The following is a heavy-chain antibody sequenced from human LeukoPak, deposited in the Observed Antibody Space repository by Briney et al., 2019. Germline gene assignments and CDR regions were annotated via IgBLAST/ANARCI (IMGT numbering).Heavy chain of an antibody. V-gene: IGHV3-53*01. CDR1: GFTVSSNY. Sequence: GGSLRLSCAASGFTVSSNYMSWVRQAPGKGLEWVSVIYSGGSTYYADSMKGRFTISRDNSKNTLYLQMNSLRAEDTAVYYCARGIGDTAMGYYGMDVWGQGTTVTVSS. D-gene: IGHD5-18*01. J-gene: IGHJ6*02. CDR3: ARGIGDTAMGYYGMDV. CDR2: IYSGGST.